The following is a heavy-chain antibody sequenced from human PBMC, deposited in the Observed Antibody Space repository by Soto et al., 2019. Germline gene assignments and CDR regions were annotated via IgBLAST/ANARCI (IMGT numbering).Heavy chain of an antibody. CDR3: AKDLRGSGSYYTKAYYYYGMDV. Sequence: QVQLVESGGGVVQPGRSLRLSCAASGFTFSSYGMHWVRQAPGKGLEWVAVISDDGSNKYYADSVKGRFTISRDNSKNTLYLQMNSLRAEDTAVYYCAKDLRGSGSYYTKAYYYYGMDVWGQGTTVTVSS. CDR2: ISDDGSNK. CDR1: GFTFSSYG. D-gene: IGHD3-10*01. V-gene: IGHV3-30*18. J-gene: IGHJ6*02.